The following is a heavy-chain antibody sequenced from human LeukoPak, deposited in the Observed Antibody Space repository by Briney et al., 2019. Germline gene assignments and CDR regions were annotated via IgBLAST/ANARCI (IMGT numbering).Heavy chain of an antibody. J-gene: IGHJ4*02. D-gene: IGHD1-14*01. CDR2: IYYTRST. CDR1: GGSIDSYY. CDR3: ARVYRSAEYYFDY. V-gene: IGHV4-59*01. Sequence: SETLSLTCTVSGGSIDSYYWSWIRQPPGKGLEWSGYIYYTRSTEYHPSLHSRVTISLDTSKNQFSLKLTSVTAADTAVYYCARVYRSAEYYFDYWGQGNLVSVSS.